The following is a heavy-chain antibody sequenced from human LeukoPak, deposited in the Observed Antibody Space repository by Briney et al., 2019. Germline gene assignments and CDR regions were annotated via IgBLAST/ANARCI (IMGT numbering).Heavy chain of an antibody. D-gene: IGHD2/OR15-2a*01. CDR2: INPNSGGT. Sequence: SVTVSCKASGYTFTGYFMHWVRPAPGQGPEWMGWINPNSGGTNYAQKFQGRVIMTRDTSISTAYMELSRLRSDDTAVYYCARVSEYYYFDYWGQGTLVTVSS. V-gene: IGHV1-2*02. CDR3: ARVSEYYYFDY. J-gene: IGHJ4*02. CDR1: GYTFTGYF.